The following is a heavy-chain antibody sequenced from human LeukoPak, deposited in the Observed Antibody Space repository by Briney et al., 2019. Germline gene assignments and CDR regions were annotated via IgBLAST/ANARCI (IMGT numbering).Heavy chain of an antibody. D-gene: IGHD4-23*01. CDR3: ARVRVTPYISIDS. CDR1: GGSISSGTW. Sequence: SETLSLTCAVSGGSISSGTWWSWVRQPPGNGLEWIGEIYHSGSTNNNPSLKSRVTISVDKSKNQFSLKLNSVTAADTAVYYCARVRVTPYISIDSWGQGALVTVSS. V-gene: IGHV4-4*02. J-gene: IGHJ4*02. CDR2: IYHSGST.